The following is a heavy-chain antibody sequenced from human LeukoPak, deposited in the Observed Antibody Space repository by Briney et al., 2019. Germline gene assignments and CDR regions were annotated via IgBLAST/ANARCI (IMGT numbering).Heavy chain of an antibody. CDR1: GFTFSSYA. V-gene: IGHV3-23*01. Sequence: PGGSLRLSCAASGFTFSSYAMSWVRQAPGKGLEWVSAISGSGGSTYYADSVKGRFTIPRDNSKNTLYLQMNSLRAEDTAVYYCAKDGPKDYGDYYNWFDPWGQGTLVTVSS. CDR2: ISGSGGST. D-gene: IGHD4-17*01. CDR3: AKDGPKDYGDYYNWFDP. J-gene: IGHJ5*02.